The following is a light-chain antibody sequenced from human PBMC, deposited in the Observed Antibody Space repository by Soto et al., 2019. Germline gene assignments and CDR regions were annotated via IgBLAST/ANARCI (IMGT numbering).Light chain of an antibody. Sequence: QSALTQPRSVSGSPGQSVTISCTGSSSDVGGYNYVSWYQHHPDKVPKLIIFGVSKRPSGVPDRFSGSKSDNTASLTISGLQAEDEADYFCCSYAGTYTVFFGGGTQLTVL. CDR3: CSYAGTYTVF. V-gene: IGLV2-11*01. J-gene: IGLJ2*01. CDR1: SSDVGGYNY. CDR2: GVS.